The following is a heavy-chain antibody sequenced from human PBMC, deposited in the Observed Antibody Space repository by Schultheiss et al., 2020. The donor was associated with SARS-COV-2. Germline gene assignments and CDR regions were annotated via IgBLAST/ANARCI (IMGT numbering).Heavy chain of an antibody. CDR2: IYSGGST. V-gene: IGHV3-23*03. J-gene: IGHJ4*02. Sequence: GGSLRLSCAASGFTFSNYAMNWVRQAPGKGLEWVSVIYSGGSTYYADSVKGRFTVSRDNAKNSLYLQMSSLRAEDTAVYYCAKDLRAAAGTPYFDYWGQGTLVTVSS. CDR3: AKDLRAAAGTPYFDY. CDR1: GFTFSNYA. D-gene: IGHD6-13*01.